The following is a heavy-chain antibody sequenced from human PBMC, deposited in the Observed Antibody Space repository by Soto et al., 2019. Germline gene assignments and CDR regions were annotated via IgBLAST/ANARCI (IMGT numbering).Heavy chain of an antibody. Sequence: EVQLLESGGGLVQPGGSLRLSCAASGFTFSSYAMSWVRQAPGKGLEWVSAISGSGGSTYYGDSVKGRFTISRDNSKNTLYLQMNSLRAEATAVYYCVLWPPYYFDYWGQVTLFTVSS. CDR1: GFTFSSYA. D-gene: IGHD3-10*01. CDR3: VLWPPYYFDY. CDR2: ISGSGGST. J-gene: IGHJ4*02. V-gene: IGHV3-23*01.